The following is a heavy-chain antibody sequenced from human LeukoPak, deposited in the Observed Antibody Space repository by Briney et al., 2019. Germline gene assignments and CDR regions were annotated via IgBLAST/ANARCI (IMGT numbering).Heavy chain of an antibody. CDR3: ARGGLPHWFDP. Sequence: SETLSLTCTVSGGSISSGSYYWSWIQQPAGKGLEWIGRIYTSGSTNYNPSLKSRVTISVDTSKNQFSPKLSSVTAADTAVYYCARGGLPHWFDPWGQGTLVTVSS. CDR2: IYTSGST. D-gene: IGHD5-18*01. CDR1: GGSISSGSYY. J-gene: IGHJ5*02. V-gene: IGHV4-61*02.